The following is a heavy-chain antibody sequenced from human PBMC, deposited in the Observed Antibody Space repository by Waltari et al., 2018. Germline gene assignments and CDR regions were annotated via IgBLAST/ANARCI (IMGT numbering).Heavy chain of an antibody. CDR1: GFTFSSYS. J-gene: IGHJ6*02. CDR3: ACGWLVNYYYYGMDV. CDR2: ISSSSSYI. D-gene: IGHD6-19*01. Sequence: EVQLVESGGGLVKPGGSLRLSCAASGFTFSSYSMNWVRPAPGKGLEWVSSISSSSSYIYYADSVKGRFTISRDNAKNSLYLQMNSLRAEDTAVYYCACGWLVNYYYYGMDVWGQGTTVTVSS. V-gene: IGHV3-21*01.